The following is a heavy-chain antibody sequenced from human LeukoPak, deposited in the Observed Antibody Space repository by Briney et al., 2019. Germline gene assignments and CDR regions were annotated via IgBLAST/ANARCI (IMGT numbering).Heavy chain of an antibody. CDR3: ARDGYYDSSGYPHDAFDI. Sequence: SETLSLTCTVSGYSISSGFYWGWIRQPPGTGLEWIGSIYHSGSTYYNPSLKSRVTISVDTSKNQFSLKLSSVTAADTAVYYCARDGYYDSSGYPHDAFDIWGQGTMVTVSS. CDR1: GYSISSGFY. J-gene: IGHJ3*02. CDR2: IYHSGST. D-gene: IGHD3-22*01. V-gene: IGHV4-38-2*02.